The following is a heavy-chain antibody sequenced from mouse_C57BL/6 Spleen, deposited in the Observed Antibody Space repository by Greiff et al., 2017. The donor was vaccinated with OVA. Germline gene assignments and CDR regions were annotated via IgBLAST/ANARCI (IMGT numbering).Heavy chain of an antibody. Sequence: EVQGVESGGGLVKPGGSLKLSCAASGFTFSSYAMSWVRQTPEKRLEWVATISDGGSYTYYPDNVKGRFTISRDNAKNNLYLQMSHLKSEDTAMYYCARDRSYGSSGFAYWGQGTLVTVSA. V-gene: IGHV5-4*01. D-gene: IGHD1-1*01. CDR3: ARDRSYGSSGFAY. J-gene: IGHJ3*01. CDR2: ISDGGSYT. CDR1: GFTFSSYA.